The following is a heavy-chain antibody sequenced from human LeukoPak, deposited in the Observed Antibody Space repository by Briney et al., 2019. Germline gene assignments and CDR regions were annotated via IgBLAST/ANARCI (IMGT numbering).Heavy chain of an antibody. CDR2: IYSGGST. CDR1: GFTVSSNY. CDR3: AKVSPGSSGDY. Sequence: GGSLRLSCAASGFTVSSNYMSWVRQAPGKGLEWVSVIYSGGSTYYADSVKGRFTISRDNSKNTLYLQMNSLRAEDTAVYYCAKVSPGSSGDYWGQGTLVTVSS. V-gene: IGHV3-66*01. D-gene: IGHD6-6*01. J-gene: IGHJ4*02.